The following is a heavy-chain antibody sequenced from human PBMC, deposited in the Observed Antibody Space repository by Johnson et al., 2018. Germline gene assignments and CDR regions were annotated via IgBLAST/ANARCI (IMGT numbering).Heavy chain of an antibody. CDR3: AKNSAGYCTKGVCSPANAFDI. CDR2: IWYDGSNK. J-gene: IGHJ3*02. V-gene: IGHV3-33*06. D-gene: IGHD2-8*01. CDR1: GFTFSSYG. Sequence: QVQLVQSGGGVVQPGRSLRLSCAASGFTFSSYGMHWVRQAPGKGLEWVAVIWYDGSNKYYADSVKGRFTISRDNSKNTLYLQMNSLRAEDTAGYYCAKNSAGYCTKGVCSPANAFDIWGQGTMVTVSS.